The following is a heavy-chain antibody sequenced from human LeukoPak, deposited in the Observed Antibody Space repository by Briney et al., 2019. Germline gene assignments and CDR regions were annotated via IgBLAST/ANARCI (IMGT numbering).Heavy chain of an antibody. J-gene: IGHJ4*02. V-gene: IGHV3-30*02. D-gene: IGHD3-22*01. CDR3: APPVGSGFNRNDY. CDR1: GFTFSTYG. Sequence: PGGSLRLSCAASGFTFSTYGMHWVRQAPGKGLEWVAFIRYDGSNKYYAGSVKGRFTISRDNSKNTLYMQMNSLRAKDTAVYFCAPPVGSGFNRNDYWGQGTLVTVSS. CDR2: IRYDGSNK.